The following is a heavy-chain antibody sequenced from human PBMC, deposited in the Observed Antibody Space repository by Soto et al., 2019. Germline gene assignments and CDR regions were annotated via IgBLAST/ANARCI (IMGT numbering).Heavy chain of an antibody. CDR3: AKAQAGTVRYYYYGMDV. V-gene: IGHV3-23*01. J-gene: IGHJ6*02. D-gene: IGHD6-19*01. CDR1: GFTFSSYA. Sequence: PGGSLRLSCAASGFTFSSYAMSWVRQAPGKGLEWVSAISGSGGSTYYADSVKGRFTISRDNSKNTLYLQMNSLRAEDTAVYYCAKAQAGTVRYYYYGMDVWGQGTTVTVSS. CDR2: ISGSGGST.